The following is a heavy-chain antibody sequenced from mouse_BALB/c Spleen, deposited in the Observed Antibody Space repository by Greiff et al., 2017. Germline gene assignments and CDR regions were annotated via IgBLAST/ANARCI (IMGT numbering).Heavy chain of an antibody. D-gene: IGHD2-14*01. CDR3: AREVRRHYYAMDY. V-gene: IGHV2-6-7*01. Sequence: VKLMESGPGLVAPSQSLSITCTVSGFSLTGYGVNWVRQPPGKGLEWLGMIWGDGSTDYNSALKSRLSISKDNSKSQVFLKMNSLQTDDTARYYCAREVRRHYYAMDYWGQGTSVTVSS. J-gene: IGHJ4*01. CDR2: IWGDGST. CDR1: GFSLTGYG.